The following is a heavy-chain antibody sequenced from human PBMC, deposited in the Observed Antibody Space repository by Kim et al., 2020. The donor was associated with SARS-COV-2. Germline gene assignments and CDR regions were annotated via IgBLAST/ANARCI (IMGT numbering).Heavy chain of an antibody. CDR2: ISSNGGST. CDR1: GFTFSSYA. J-gene: IGHJ4*02. Sequence: GGSLRLSCSASGFTFSSYAMHWVRQAPGKGLEYVSAISSNGGSTYYADSVKGRFTISRDNSKNTLYLQMSSLRAEDTAVYYCVKGVATSVGAGGYWGQGTLVTVSS. D-gene: IGHD5-12*01. V-gene: IGHV3-64D*09. CDR3: VKGVATSVGAGGY.